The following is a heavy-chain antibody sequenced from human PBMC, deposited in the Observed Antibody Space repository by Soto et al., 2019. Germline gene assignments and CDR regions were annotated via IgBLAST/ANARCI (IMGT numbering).Heavy chain of an antibody. V-gene: IGHV3-30-3*01. CDR2: ISYDGRNK. CDR1: GFTFSSYA. CDR3: ARDLSGDDRGFDY. J-gene: IGHJ4*02. Sequence: QVQLVESGGGVVQPGRSLRLSCAASGFTFSSYAMHWVRQAPGKGLEWVAVISYDGRNKYYANSVKGRFTVSRDNPKNTLHLQRNSLRAEETAVYYRARDLSGDDRGFDYWGQGTLVSVSS. D-gene: IGHD3-10*01.